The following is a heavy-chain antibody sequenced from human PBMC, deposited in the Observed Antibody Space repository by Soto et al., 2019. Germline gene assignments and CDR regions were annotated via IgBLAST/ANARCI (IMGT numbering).Heavy chain of an antibody. V-gene: IGHV3-21*01. Sequence: GGSLRLSCVGSGFTFSTYSINWVRQAPGKGLEWVSSISSRSDIYYADSVKGRFTISRDNAKNSVSLQMNSLRAEDTAVYYCAREYTAWPLAYGLDVWGQGTTVTAP. D-gene: IGHD2-2*02. CDR1: GFTFSTYS. CDR3: AREYTAWPLAYGLDV. J-gene: IGHJ6*02. CDR2: ISSRSDI.